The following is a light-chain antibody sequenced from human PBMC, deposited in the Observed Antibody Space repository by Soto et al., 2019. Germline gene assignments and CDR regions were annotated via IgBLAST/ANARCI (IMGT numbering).Light chain of an antibody. V-gene: IGLV1-47*02. CDR2: SNN. CDR3: AAWDDSLSGLWV. Sequence: QSVLTQPPSASGTPGQRVTISCSGSSSNIGSNYVYWYQQLPGTAPKLLIYSNNQRPSGVPDRFSGSKSGTSASLAISGLRFEDEADYYCAAWDDSLSGLWVFGGGTKLTVL. J-gene: IGLJ3*02. CDR1: SSNIGSNY.